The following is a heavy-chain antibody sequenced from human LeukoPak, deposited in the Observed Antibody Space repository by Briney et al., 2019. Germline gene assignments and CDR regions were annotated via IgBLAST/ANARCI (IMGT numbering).Heavy chain of an antibody. CDR3: ARGGGLDV. D-gene: IGHD3-16*01. J-gene: IGHJ6*02. CDR1: GFTFSSYW. V-gene: IGHV3-7*03. Sequence: GGSLRLSCAASGFTFSSYWMNWARQAPGKGLEWVASINHNGNVNYYVDSVKGRFTISRDNAKNSLYLQMSNLRAEDTAVYFCARGGGLDVWAQGATVTVSS. CDR2: INHNGNVN.